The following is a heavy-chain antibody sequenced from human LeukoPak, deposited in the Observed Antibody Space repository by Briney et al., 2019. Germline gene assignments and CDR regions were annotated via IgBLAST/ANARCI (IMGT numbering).Heavy chain of an antibody. J-gene: IGHJ4*02. Sequence: PGGSLRLSCAASGFTFSNAWMSWVRQAPGKGLEWVGRIKSKTDGGTTDYAAPVKGRFTISRDDSKNTLYLQMNSLKTEDTAVYYCTTDLWGPQGALDYWGQGTLVTVSS. CDR1: GFTFSNAW. CDR3: TTDLWGPQGALDY. V-gene: IGHV3-15*01. D-gene: IGHD1-26*01. CDR2: IKSKTDGGTT.